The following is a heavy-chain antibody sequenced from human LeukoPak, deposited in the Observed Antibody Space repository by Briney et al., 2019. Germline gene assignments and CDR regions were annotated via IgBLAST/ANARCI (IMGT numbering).Heavy chain of an antibody. D-gene: IGHD1-7*01. J-gene: IGHJ5*02. CDR1: GFIFSSGA. CDR2: NIDSACST. Sequence: GGSLRLCCAATGFIFSSGAMSWLHHGPGKDLDRIARNIDSACSTCLADSVKGRFTISRDNSKNTLYLQMHSLTVEDTAVYYCAKVSRPDWNLDWFDPWGQGTLVSVSS. CDR3: AKVSRPDWNLDWFDP. V-gene: IGHV3-23*01.